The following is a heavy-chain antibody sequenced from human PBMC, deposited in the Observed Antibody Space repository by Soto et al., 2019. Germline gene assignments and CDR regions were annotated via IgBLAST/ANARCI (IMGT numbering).Heavy chain of an antibody. CDR1: GGSISSGGYS. CDR2: IYHSGST. Sequence: QLQLQESGSGLVKPSQTLSLTCAVSGGSISSGGYSWSWIRQPPGKGLEWIGYIYHSGSTYYNPSLKRRVTISVDRSKNQFSLKLSSVTAADTAVYYCARGVGYYYGSGSYWFDPWGQGTLVTVSS. CDR3: ARGVGYYYGSGSYWFDP. D-gene: IGHD3-10*01. J-gene: IGHJ5*02. V-gene: IGHV4-30-2*01.